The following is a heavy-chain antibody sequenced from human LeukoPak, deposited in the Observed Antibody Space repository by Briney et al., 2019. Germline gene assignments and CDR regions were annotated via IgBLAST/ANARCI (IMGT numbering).Heavy chain of an antibody. D-gene: IGHD2-2*02. CDR2: ISGSGGST. J-gene: IGHJ4*02. Sequence: GGSLRLSCAASGFTFSSYAMSWVRQAPGKGLEWVSAISGSGGSTYYADSVKGRFTISRDNSKNTLYLQMNSLRAEDTAVYYCAKGQLYCSGTSCYKDWGQGTLVTVSS. CDR1: GFTFSSYA. CDR3: AKGQLYCSGTSCYKD. V-gene: IGHV3-23*01.